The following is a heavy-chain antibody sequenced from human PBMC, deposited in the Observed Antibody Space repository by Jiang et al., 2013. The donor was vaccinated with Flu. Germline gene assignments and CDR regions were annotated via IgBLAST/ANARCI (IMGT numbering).Heavy chain of an antibody. CDR2: LNEDGSEK. J-gene: IGHJ3*02. CDR3: AGRIFDI. Sequence: VQLVESGGGLVLPGGSLRLSCAASGFTFSNYWMAWVRQAPGKGLEWVANLNEDGSEKYYVDSVKGRFTISRDNAKNSLYLQMNSLRVEDTGVYYCAGRIFDIWGQGTMVTVSS. V-gene: IGHV3-7*01. CDR1: GFTFSNYW.